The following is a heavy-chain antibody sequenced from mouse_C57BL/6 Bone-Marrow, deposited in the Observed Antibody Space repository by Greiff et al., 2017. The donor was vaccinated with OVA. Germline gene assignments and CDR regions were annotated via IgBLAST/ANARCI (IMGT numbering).Heavy chain of an antibody. CDR1: GYTFTEYT. CDR3: ARRRYRYFDV. D-gene: IGHD1-1*01. CDR2: FYPGSGSI. V-gene: IGHV1-62-2*01. J-gene: IGHJ1*03. Sequence: QVQLKESGAELVKPGASVKLSCKASGYTFTEYTIHWVKQRSGQGLEWIGWFYPGSGSIKYNEKFKDKATLTVDKPSSTAYMQLSSLTSEDSAVYYCARRRYRYFDVWGTGTTVTVSS.